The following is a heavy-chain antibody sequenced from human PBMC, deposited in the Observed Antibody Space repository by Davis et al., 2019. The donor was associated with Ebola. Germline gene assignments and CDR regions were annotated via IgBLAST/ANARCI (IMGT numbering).Heavy chain of an antibody. D-gene: IGHD3-16*01. CDR2: IYYSGST. Sequence: MPSETLSHTCTVSGGSISSISYYWGWIRQPPGKGLEWIRSIYYSGSTYYNPSLKSRVTISVDTSKNQFSLKLSSVTAADTAVYYCARSRRLSLVFYYYGMDVWGQGTTVTVSS. CDR3: ARSRRLSLVFYYYGMDV. CDR1: GGSISSISYY. V-gene: IGHV4-39*07. J-gene: IGHJ6*02.